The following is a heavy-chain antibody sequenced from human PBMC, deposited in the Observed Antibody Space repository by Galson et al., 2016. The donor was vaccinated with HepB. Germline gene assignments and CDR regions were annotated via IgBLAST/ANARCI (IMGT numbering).Heavy chain of an antibody. D-gene: IGHD6-13*01. CDR2: INHSGTT. Sequence: ETLSLTCAVYGGSFSGYYWSWIRQPPGKGLDWIGRINHSGTTNYNPSLKSRVTISIDTSKNQFSLKLSSVTAADTAIYYCARALSIAATGTIDYWGQGALVSVSS. J-gene: IGHJ4*02. CDR1: GGSFSGYY. CDR3: ARALSIAATGTIDY. V-gene: IGHV4-34*01.